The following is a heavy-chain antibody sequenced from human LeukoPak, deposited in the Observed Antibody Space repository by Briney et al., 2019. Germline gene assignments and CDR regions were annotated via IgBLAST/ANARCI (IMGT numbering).Heavy chain of an antibody. V-gene: IGHV3-30*04. CDR1: GFTFSSYA. CDR2: ISYDGSNK. CDR3: ARESSTVTKTSGGFDY. J-gene: IGHJ4*02. Sequence: GRSLRLSCAASGFTFSSYAMHWVRQAPGKGLEWVAVISYDGSNKYYADSVKGRFTISRDNSKNTLYLQMNSLRAEDTAVYYCARESSTVTKTSGGFDYWGQGTLVTVSS. D-gene: IGHD4-17*01.